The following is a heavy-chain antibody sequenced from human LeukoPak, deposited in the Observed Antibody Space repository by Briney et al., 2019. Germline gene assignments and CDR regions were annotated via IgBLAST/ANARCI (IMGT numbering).Heavy chain of an antibody. CDR3: ARFAAAAGTFYFDY. Sequence: SVKVSCKASGCTFSSYAISWVRQAPGQGLEWMGRIIPILGIANYAQKFQGRVTITADKSTSTANMELSSLRSEDTAVYYCARFAAAAGTFYFDYWGQGTLVTVSS. D-gene: IGHD6-13*01. J-gene: IGHJ4*02. V-gene: IGHV1-69*04. CDR1: GCTFSSYA. CDR2: IIPILGIA.